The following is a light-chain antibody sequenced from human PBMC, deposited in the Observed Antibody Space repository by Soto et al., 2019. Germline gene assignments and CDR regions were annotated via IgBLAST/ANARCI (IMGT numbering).Light chain of an antibody. CDR1: SSDVGGYNL. CDR2: EGT. J-gene: IGLJ1*01. Sequence: QSVLTQPASVSGSPGQSITISCTGTSSDVGGYNLVSWYQHHPGKAPKVMIYEGTKRPAGVSDRFSGSKSGNTASLTISGLLTEDEADYYCCSYAGGNTYVFGTGTKLTVL. CDR3: CSYAGGNTYV. V-gene: IGLV2-23*01.